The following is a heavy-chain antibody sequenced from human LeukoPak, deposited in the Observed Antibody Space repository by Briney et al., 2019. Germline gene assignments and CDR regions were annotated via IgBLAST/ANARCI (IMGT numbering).Heavy chain of an antibody. CDR3: VPSGSYEFDY. Sequence: GASVKVSCKASGYTFTSYGMNWVRQAPGQGLEWMGWINPTTGNPTYAQGFTGRFVFSLDTSVSTAYLQISSLKAEDTAVYYCVPSGSYEFDYWGQGTLVTVSS. J-gene: IGHJ4*02. D-gene: IGHD1-26*01. V-gene: IGHV7-4-1*02. CDR1: GYTFTSYG. CDR2: INPTTGNP.